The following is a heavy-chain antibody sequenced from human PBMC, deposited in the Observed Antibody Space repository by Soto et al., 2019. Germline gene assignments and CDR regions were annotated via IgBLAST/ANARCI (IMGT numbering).Heavy chain of an antibody. D-gene: IGHD6-6*01. J-gene: IGHJ4*02. CDR2: IDYSGTT. V-gene: IGHV4-39*02. Sequence: LSLTCTVSGGSISSSIYYWGWIRQPPGRGLEWIGIIDYSGTTYYNPSLKSRLTMSVDTSKNHFSLNLSSVTAADTAVYYCARRTGSSTYYFDYWGQGALVTVSS. CDR1: GGSISSSIYY. CDR3: ARRTGSSTYYFDY.